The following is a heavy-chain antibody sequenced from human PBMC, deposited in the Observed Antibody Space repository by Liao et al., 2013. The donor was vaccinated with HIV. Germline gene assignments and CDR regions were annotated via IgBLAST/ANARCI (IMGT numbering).Heavy chain of an antibody. J-gene: IGHJ5*02. CDR1: GGSISSETYY. CDR2: VHARGTT. CDR3: ARVGPQHWFDP. Sequence: QVQLEESGPGLVRPSQTLSLNCTVSGGSISSETYYWNWIRQSAGQGLEWIGRVHARGTTNYNPSLKSRVTISVDSSKKQFSLKLSSVTAADTAVYYCARVGPQHWFDPWGQGSLVTVSS. V-gene: IGHV4-61*02. D-gene: IGHD5-18*01.